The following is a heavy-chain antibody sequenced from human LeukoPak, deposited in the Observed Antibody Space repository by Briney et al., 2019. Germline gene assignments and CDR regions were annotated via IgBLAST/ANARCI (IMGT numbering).Heavy chain of an antibody. Sequence: GGSLRLSCAASGFTFSSYGMHWVRQAPGKGLEWVAVIWYDGSNKYYADSVKGRFTISRDNSKNTLYLQMNSLRAEDTAVYYCARGYDFWSVTNLNWFDPWGQGTLVTVSS. CDR3: ARGYDFWSVTNLNWFDP. V-gene: IGHV3-33*01. D-gene: IGHD3-3*01. CDR1: GFTFSSYG. J-gene: IGHJ5*02. CDR2: IWYDGSNK.